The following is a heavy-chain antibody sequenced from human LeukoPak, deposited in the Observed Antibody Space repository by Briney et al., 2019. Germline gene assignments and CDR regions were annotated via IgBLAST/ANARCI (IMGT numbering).Heavy chain of an antibody. D-gene: IGHD3-22*01. CDR1: GGSFSGYY. V-gene: IGHV4-59*10. CDR3: ARGWYDSSGYYFDY. Sequence: PSETLSLTCAVYGGSFSGYYWSWIRQPAGKVLEWIGRIHTIGNTNYSPSLWRRVTISVDTSKNQFSLKLSSVTAADTAVYYCARGWYDSSGYYFDYWGQGTLVTVSS. CDR2: IHTIGNT. J-gene: IGHJ4*02.